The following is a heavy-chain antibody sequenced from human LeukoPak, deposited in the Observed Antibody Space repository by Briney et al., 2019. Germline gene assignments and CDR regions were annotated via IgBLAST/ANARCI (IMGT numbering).Heavy chain of an antibody. CDR2: INADGSEK. V-gene: IGHV3-7*01. D-gene: IGHD1-26*01. CDR1: GFTFSSNW. CDR3: ARWGIQATIDY. J-gene: IGHJ4*02. Sequence: PGGSLSLSCATSGFTFSSNWMAWLRQAPGKGLEWVANINADGSEKSYADSVKGRFTISRDNARTSMYLQMDSLRAEDTAVYSRARWGIQATIDYWGQGALVTVS.